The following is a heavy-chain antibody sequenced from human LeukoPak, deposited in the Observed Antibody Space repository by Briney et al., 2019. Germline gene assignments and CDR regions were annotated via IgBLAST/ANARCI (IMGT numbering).Heavy chain of an antibody. CDR2: ISGSGGST. Sequence: GGSLRLSCAASGFTFSSYAMSWVRQAPGKGVGWVSAISGSGGSTYYADSVKGRFTISRDNSKNTLYLQMNSLRAEDTAVYYCAKSPSSSWYTGCDWGQGTLVTVSS. CDR1: GFTFSSYA. J-gene: IGHJ4*02. D-gene: IGHD6-13*01. V-gene: IGHV3-23*01. CDR3: AKSPSSSWYTGCD.